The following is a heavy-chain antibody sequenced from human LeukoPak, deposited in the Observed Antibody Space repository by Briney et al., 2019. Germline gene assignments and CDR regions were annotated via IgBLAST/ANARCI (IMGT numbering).Heavy chain of an antibody. CDR2: IYYSGST. Sequence: SSETLSLTCTVSGVSISSYYGSWFRQPPGKGLEWIGYIYYSGSTNYNPSLKSRVTISVDTSKNQFSLKLSSVTAADTAVYYCARCRDGYNFLDYWGQGTLVTVSS. V-gene: IGHV4-59*08. D-gene: IGHD5-24*01. CDR1: GVSISSYY. CDR3: ARCRDGYNFLDY. J-gene: IGHJ4*02.